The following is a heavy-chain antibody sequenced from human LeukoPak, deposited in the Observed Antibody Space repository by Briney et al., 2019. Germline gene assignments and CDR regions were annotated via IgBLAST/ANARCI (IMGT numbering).Heavy chain of an antibody. CDR3: AVSAAALFDP. J-gene: IGHJ5*02. Sequence: SETLSLTCTAFGGSITSYYWSWIRQPPGKGLEWIGYIYYRGFTNYNTSLKSRVTISVDTSKNQFSLKLSSVTAADTAVYYCAVSAAALFDPWGQGTLVTVSS. CDR1: GGSITSYY. D-gene: IGHD6-6*01. V-gene: IGHV4-59*12. CDR2: IYYRGFT.